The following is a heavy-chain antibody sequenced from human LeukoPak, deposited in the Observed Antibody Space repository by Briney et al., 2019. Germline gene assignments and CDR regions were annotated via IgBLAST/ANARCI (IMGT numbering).Heavy chain of an antibody. D-gene: IGHD3-9*01. CDR3: AKDPGGRSVLRYFDWLV. CDR1: GFTFSSYA. CDR2: ISGSGGST. J-gene: IGHJ6*02. V-gene: IGHV3-23*01. Sequence: GGSLRLSCAASGFTFSSYAMSWVRQAPGKGLEWVSAISGSGGSTYYADSVKGRFTISRDNSKNTLYLQMNSLRAEDTAVYYCAKDPGGRSVLRYFDWLVWGPGATVPLPS.